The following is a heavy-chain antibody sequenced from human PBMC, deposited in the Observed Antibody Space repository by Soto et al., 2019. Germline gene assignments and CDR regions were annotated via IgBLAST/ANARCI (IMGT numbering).Heavy chain of an antibody. CDR1: GFIFSTYG. J-gene: IGHJ4*02. D-gene: IGHD2-21*02. CDR3: ARLPKGSLVTA. CDR2: ISYDGTTE. Sequence: QALLVASGGGVAQSGSSLRISCAASGFIFSTYGIHWVRQAPGKGLEWVAFISYDGTTEDYGDPVRGRFSVSRDNSENTVDLHMNSLRDDDTATYYCARLPKGSLVTAWGQGARVTVSS. V-gene: IGHV3-30*03.